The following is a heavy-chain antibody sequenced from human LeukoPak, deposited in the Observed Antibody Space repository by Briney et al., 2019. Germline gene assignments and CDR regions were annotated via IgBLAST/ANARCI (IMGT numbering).Heavy chain of an antibody. CDR2: IKSDGSSI. CDR3: ARDLDYGGRSNFDH. CDR1: GFTFSTYW. D-gene: IGHD4-23*01. V-gene: IGHV3-74*03. J-gene: IGHJ4*02. Sequence: GGSLRLACAASGFTFSTYWMHWVRQVPGKGLVWVSRIKSDGSSIMYADSVRGRFTISRDNAKDTLYLQMNSLRAEDTAVYYCARDLDYGGRSNFDHWGQGTLVTVSS.